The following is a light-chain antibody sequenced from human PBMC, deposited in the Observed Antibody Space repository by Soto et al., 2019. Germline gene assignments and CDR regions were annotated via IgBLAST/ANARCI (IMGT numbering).Light chain of an antibody. CDR1: SSNIGAGFD. CDR3: AAWDDSLNGAV. Sequence: QSVLTQSPSVSGAPGQSVSISCTGTSSNIGAGFDVHWYQQLPATAPKLLIYGNNNRPSGVPDRFSGSKSGTSASLAITGLQAEDEADYYCAAWDDSLNGAVFGGGTQLTVL. V-gene: IGLV1-40*01. J-gene: IGLJ7*01. CDR2: GNN.